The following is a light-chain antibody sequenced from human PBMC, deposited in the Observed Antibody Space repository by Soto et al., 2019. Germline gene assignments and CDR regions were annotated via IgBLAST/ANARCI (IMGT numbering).Light chain of an antibody. CDR2: DVS. Sequence: QSALTQPRSVSGSPGQSVIISCTGTSSDVGGYNYVSWYQQHPDKAPKLMIYDVSKRPSGVPDRFSGSKSGNTASLTISGLQAEDEADYYCCSYAGSYTWVFGGGTKLTVL. CDR1: SSDVGGYNY. V-gene: IGLV2-11*01. CDR3: CSYAGSYTWV. J-gene: IGLJ3*02.